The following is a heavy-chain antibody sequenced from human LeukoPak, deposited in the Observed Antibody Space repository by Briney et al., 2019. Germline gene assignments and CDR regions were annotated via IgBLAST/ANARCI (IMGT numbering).Heavy chain of an antibody. CDR2: INHSGST. CDR1: GGSFSGYY. CDR3: ARGRRYCSSTSCYKGGYYYGMDV. D-gene: IGHD2-2*02. V-gene: IGHV4-34*01. J-gene: IGHJ6*02. Sequence: SGTLSLTCAVYGGSFSGYYWSWIRQPPGKGLEWIGEINHSGSTNYNPSLKSRVTISVDTSKNQFSLKLSSVTAADTAVYYCARGRRYCSSTSCYKGGYYYGMDVGGQGTTVAVSS.